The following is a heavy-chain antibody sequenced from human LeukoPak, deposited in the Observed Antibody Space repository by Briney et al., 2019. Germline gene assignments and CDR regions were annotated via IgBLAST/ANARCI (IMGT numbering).Heavy chain of an antibody. D-gene: IGHD6-19*01. Sequence: PGGSLRLSCAASGFTFSSYWMSWVRQAPGKGLEWVANIKKDGSEKYYVDSVKGRFTISRDNAKTSLYLEMNSLRAEDTAVYYCARELGKYRRILGRDSQWLAVSGFDNWGQGILVTVSS. V-gene: IGHV3-7*01. CDR1: GFTFSSYW. CDR3: ARELGKYRRILGRDSQWLAVSGFDN. J-gene: IGHJ4*02. CDR2: IKKDGSEK.